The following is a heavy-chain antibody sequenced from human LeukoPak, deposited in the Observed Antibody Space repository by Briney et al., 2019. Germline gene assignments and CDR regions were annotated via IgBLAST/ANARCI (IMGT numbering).Heavy chain of an antibody. V-gene: IGHV1-2*02. CDR2: INPNSGGT. Sequence: ASVKVSCKASGYTFTGYYMHWVRQAPGQGLEWMGWINPNSGGTNYAQKLQGRVTMTTDTSTSTAYMELRSLRSDDTAVYYCAKVADSSGYYFFDYWGQGTLVTVSS. CDR1: GYTFTGYY. D-gene: IGHD3-22*01. J-gene: IGHJ4*02. CDR3: AKVADSSGYYFFDY.